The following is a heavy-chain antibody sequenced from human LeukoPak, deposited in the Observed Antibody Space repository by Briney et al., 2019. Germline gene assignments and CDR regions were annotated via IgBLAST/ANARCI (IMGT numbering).Heavy chain of an antibody. Sequence: SETLSLTCTVSGGSITSYYWSWVRQPAGKGLEGIGRIYASGNTNYNPSLKGRVTMTVDTSKNQFSLNLSSVTAADTAVYYCARGRGSSWYYFDSWGQGTLVTVSS. CDR3: ARGRGSSWYYFDS. J-gene: IGHJ4*02. D-gene: IGHD6-13*01. CDR1: GGSITSYY. V-gene: IGHV4-4*07. CDR2: IYASGNT.